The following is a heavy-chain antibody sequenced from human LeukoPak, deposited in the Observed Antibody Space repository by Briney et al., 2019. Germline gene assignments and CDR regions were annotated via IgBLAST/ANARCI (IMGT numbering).Heavy chain of an antibody. Sequence: ASVKVSCEASGYTFTGYYMHWVRQSTGQGLGWMGWINPNSGGTNYAQKFQGRVTMTRDKSISTAYMELSRLRSDDTAVYYCAREMYCGSASCYFYYYYGMDVWGQGTTVTVSS. D-gene: IGHD2-2*01. V-gene: IGHV1-2*02. J-gene: IGHJ6*02. CDR2: INPNSGGT. CDR1: GYTFTGYY. CDR3: AREMYCGSASCYFYYYYGMDV.